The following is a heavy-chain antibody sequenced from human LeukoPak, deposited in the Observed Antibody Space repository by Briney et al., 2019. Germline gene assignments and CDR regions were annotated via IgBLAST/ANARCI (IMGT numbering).Heavy chain of an antibody. V-gene: IGHV3-74*01. J-gene: IGHJ6*02. D-gene: IGHD2-15*01. Sequence: GGSLRLSCAASGFTFRTYWMHWVRQVPGKGLVWISRINTDGSSTSHAGSEKGRFTISRDNAQNTLYLQMNSLRPEDTAVYYCTRYLLASYGMDVWGQGTTVTVSS. CDR2: INTDGSST. CDR3: TRYLLASYGMDV. CDR1: GFTFRTYW.